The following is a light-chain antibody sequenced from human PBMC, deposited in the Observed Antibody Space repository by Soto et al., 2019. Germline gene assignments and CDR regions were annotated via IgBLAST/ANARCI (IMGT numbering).Light chain of an antibody. CDR1: QSVSSD. J-gene: IGKJ4*01. V-gene: IGKV3-15*01. Sequence: EIVVTQSPATLSVSPGERATLSCMASQSVSSDLAWYQHEPGQAPRLIIYGASTRATGIPARFSGRGSGTEFTLTISRLEPEDFAVYYCQQYGNSPLTLDGGTKVDIK. CDR3: QQYGNSPLT. CDR2: GAS.